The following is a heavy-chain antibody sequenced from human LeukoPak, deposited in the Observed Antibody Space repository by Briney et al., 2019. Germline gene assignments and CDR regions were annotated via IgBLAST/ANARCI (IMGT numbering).Heavy chain of an antibody. CDR1: GFTFSNYA. J-gene: IGHJ4*02. D-gene: IGHD6-6*01. V-gene: IGHV3-23*01. CDR2: ISGSGGTP. CDR3: AKGLPPSTSSGVEY. Sequence: GGCLRLFWIASGFTFSNYAIASVRLARGRGLGWVSSISGSGGTPYYADSVKGRFTISRDNSKNTLHLQRSSLRVQDTAVYYCAKGLPPSTSSGVEYWGQGTLVTVPS.